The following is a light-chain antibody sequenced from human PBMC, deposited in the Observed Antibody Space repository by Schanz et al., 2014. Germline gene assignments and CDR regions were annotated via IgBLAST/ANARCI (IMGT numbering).Light chain of an antibody. CDR1: QRISNID. J-gene: IGKJ4*01. CDR3: QQFGASPFT. CDR2: NAS. Sequence: ETVLTQSPGTLSLSPGERATLSCRASQRISNIDLAWYQQKPGQAPRLLIYNASKRATGIPDRFSGSGSGTDFSLTISRLEPEDFAVYFCQQFGASPFTFGAGSKVEIK. V-gene: IGKV3-20*01.